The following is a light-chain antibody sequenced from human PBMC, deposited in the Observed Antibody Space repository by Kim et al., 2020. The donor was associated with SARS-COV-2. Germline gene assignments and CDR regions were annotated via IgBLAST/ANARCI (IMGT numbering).Light chain of an antibody. CDR3: QMWDSSSDQWV. Sequence: KGVHWYQLKPGQAPTLLIYFDNEWPSGIPGRFSGSNAGKTATLTISRVEVEDEADYYCQMWDSSSDQWVFGGGTQLTVL. CDR1: KG. CDR2: FDN. J-gene: IGLJ3*02. V-gene: IGLV3-21*01.